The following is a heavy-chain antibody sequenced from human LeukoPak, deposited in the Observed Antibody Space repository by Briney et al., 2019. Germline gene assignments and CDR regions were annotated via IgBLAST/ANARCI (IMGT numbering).Heavy chain of an antibody. J-gene: IGHJ3*02. Sequence: SETLSLTCTVPGGSISSSSYYWGWLRQPPGTGLEWLGSMYSSGSTYYNPSLKSRVTISVDTSKNQFSLKLSSVTAADTAVYYCARGPPDCSSTSCYAFDAFDIWGQGTMVTVSS. CDR1: GGSISSSSYY. CDR2: MYSSGST. CDR3: ARGPPDCSSTSCYAFDAFDI. V-gene: IGHV4-39*07. D-gene: IGHD2-2*01.